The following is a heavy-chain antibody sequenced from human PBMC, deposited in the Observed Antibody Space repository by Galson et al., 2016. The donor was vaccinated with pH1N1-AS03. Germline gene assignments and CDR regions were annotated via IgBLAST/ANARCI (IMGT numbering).Heavy chain of an antibody. J-gene: IGHJ4*02. V-gene: IGHV3-9*01. CDR3: VKDFDKYTFGYGTFFDY. CDR2: ISWNSGSK. CDR1: GFTFDDYA. Sequence: SLRLSCAASGFTFDDYAMHWVRQAPGKGLEWVSGISWNSGSKAYSDSVKGRFTISRDNAKSSLYLQMDILRPEDTALYYCVKDFDKYTFGYGTFFDYWGQGTLVTVSS. D-gene: IGHD5-18*01.